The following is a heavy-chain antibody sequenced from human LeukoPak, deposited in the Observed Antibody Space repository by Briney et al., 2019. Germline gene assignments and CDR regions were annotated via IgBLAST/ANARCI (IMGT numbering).Heavy chain of an antibody. CDR3: ARDGGGCSSTSCYDRLDY. CDR1: GFIFSNYW. CDR2: IKRDGSEK. D-gene: IGHD2-2*01. J-gene: IGHJ4*02. V-gene: IGHV3-7*04. Sequence: QPGGSLRLSCAASGFIFSNYWMTWLRQAPGKGLERVANIKRDGSEKYYVDSVKGRFTISRDNAKDTLYLQMNSLRAEDTAIYYCARDGGGCSSTSCYDRLDYWGQGTLVTVSS.